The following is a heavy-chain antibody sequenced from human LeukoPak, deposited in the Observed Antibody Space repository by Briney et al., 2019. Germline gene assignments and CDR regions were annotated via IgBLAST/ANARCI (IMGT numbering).Heavy chain of an antibody. Sequence: GESLKISCKGSGYSFTTYGIGWVRQMPGKGLEWMGIIYPGDSDTIYSPSFQGQITISADKSSSTAYLQWSSLKASDTAMYYCARRGVTAVSWFDPWGQGTLVTVSS. CDR2: IYPGDSDT. J-gene: IGHJ5*02. CDR1: GYSFTTYG. D-gene: IGHD2-21*02. V-gene: IGHV5-51*01. CDR3: ARRGVTAVSWFDP.